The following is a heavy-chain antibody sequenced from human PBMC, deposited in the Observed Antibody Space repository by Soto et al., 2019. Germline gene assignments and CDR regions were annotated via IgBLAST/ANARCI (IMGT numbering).Heavy chain of an antibody. CDR3: ARGPWYSSNMGLYFDL. Sequence: QVQLVESGGGVDQPGRSLRLSCAASGFTFSSYAMHWVRQAPGKGLEWVAVISYDGSNKYYADSVKGRFTISRDNSKNTLYLQMNSLRAEDTAVYYCARGPWYSSNMGLYFDLWGRGTLVTVSS. V-gene: IGHV3-30-3*01. J-gene: IGHJ2*01. D-gene: IGHD6-13*01. CDR1: GFTFSSYA. CDR2: ISYDGSNK.